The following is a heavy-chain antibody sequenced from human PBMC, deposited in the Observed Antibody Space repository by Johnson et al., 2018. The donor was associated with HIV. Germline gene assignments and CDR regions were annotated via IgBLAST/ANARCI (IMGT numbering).Heavy chain of an antibody. CDR3: ARGYGVVIALLDAFDI. Sequence: EVQLVESGGGLVQPGGSLRLSCAASGFTVSSIYMSWVRQAPGKGLEWVSVIYSGGSTYYADSVKGRFTVSRDNSKNTVSLQMNSPRVEDTALYYCARGYGVVIALLDAFDIWGQGTMVTVSS. V-gene: IGHV3-66*01. CDR2: IYSGGST. CDR1: GFTVSSIY. J-gene: IGHJ3*02. D-gene: IGHD2-21*01.